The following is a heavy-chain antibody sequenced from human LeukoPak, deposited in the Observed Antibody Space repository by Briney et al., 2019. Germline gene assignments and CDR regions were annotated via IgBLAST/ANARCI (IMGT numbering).Heavy chain of an antibody. CDR2: ISSSSSYI. CDR3: ARDYPVSVYYYDSSGYYDY. CDR1: GFTFSSYS. D-gene: IGHD3-22*01. J-gene: IGHJ4*02. V-gene: IGHV3-21*01. Sequence: GGSLRLSCAASGFTFSSYSMNWVRQAPGKGLEWVSSISSSSSYIYYADSVKGRFTISRDNAKNSLYLQMNSLRAEYTAVYYCARDYPVSVYYYDSSGYYDYWGQGTLVTVSS.